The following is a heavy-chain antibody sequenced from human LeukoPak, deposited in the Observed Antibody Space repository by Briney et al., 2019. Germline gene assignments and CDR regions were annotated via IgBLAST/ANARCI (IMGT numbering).Heavy chain of an antibody. CDR1: GYTFTGYY. J-gene: IGHJ4*02. CDR2: INPNSGGT. V-gene: IGHV1-2*02. Sequence: ASVNVSCKASGYTFTGYYMHWVRQAPGQGPEWMGWINPNSGGTNYAQKFQGGVTMTRDTSIRTAYMELSRLRSDDTAVYYCARGDQRQWLVHGVFDYWGQGTLVTVSS. D-gene: IGHD6-19*01. CDR3: ARGDQRQWLVHGVFDY.